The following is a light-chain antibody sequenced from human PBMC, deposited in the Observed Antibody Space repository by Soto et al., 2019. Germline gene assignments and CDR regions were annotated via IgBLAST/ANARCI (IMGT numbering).Light chain of an antibody. Sequence: NFLLTQPHSVSESPGKTITISCTRSSGSIASNYVQWYQQRPGSAPTTVIYEDDQRPSGVPDRFSGSIDSSSNSASLTISGLKTEDEADYYCQSYDSSNYVVFGGGTKVTVI. J-gene: IGLJ2*01. CDR2: EDD. V-gene: IGLV6-57*04. CDR3: QSYDSSNYVV. CDR1: SGSIASNY.